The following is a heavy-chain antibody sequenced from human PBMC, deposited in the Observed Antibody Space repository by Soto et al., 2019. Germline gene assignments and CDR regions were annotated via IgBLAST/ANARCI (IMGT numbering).Heavy chain of an antibody. D-gene: IGHD6-19*01. V-gene: IGHV1-2*04. CDR3: ATTGIAVAGTSQFDY. Sequence: GASAKVSCKASGYTFTGYYMHWVRQAPGQGLEWMGWINPNSGGTNYAQKFQGWVTMTRDTSISTAYMELSRLRSDDTAVYYCATTGIAVAGTSQFDYWGQGTLVTVSS. CDR2: INPNSGGT. CDR1: GYTFTGYY. J-gene: IGHJ4*02.